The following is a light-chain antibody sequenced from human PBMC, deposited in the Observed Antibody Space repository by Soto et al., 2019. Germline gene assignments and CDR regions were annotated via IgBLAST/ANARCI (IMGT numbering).Light chain of an antibody. V-gene: IGLV1-44*01. Sequence: QSVLTQPPSASGTPGQRVTISCSGSSSNIGSNTVNWYQQLPGMAPKLLIYSNNQRPSGVPDRFSGSKSGTSASLAISGLQSEDEVDYYCVAGDASLNVYVFGTGTKVTVL. J-gene: IGLJ1*01. CDR1: SSNIGSNT. CDR2: SNN. CDR3: VAGDASLNVYV.